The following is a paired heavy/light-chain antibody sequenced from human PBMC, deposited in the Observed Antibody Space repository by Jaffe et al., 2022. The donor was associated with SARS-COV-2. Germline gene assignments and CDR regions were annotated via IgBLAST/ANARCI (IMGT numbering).Light chain of an antibody. CDR1: QPVSSSY. CDR2: GAS. Sequence: EIVLTQSPGTLSLSPGERATLSCRASQPVSSSYLAWYQQKPGQAPRLLIYGASSRATGIPDRFSGSGSGTDFTLTISRLEPEDFAVYYCQQYGSSPLTFGGGTKVEIK. J-gene: IGKJ4*01. CDR3: QQYGSSPLT. V-gene: IGKV3-20*01.
Heavy chain of an antibody. Sequence: QLQLQESGPGLVKPSETLSLTCAVSGVSISDSSRDYWGWIRQAPGKGLEWIGSLYHSGRTYYNPSLKTRVTISVDTSKNQISLRLSSVTAADTAVYYCARHGPVTFGGVSAHDALDIWGQGTMVTVSS. CDR1: GVSISDSSRDY. D-gene: IGHD3-16*01. CDR2: LYHSGRT. CDR3: ARHGPVTFGGVSAHDALDI. J-gene: IGHJ3*02. V-gene: IGHV4-39*01.